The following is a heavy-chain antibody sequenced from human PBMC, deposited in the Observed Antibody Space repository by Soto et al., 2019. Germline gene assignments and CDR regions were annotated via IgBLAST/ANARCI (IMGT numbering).Heavy chain of an antibody. CDR3: ARDLEYSRPRWFDP. V-gene: IGHV4-4*07. J-gene: IGHJ5*02. CDR1: GGSISSYY. CDR2: IYTSGST. Sequence: PSETLSLTCTVSGGSISSYYWSWIRQPAGKGLEWIGRIYTSGSTNYNPSPKSRVTMSVDTSKNQFSLKLSSVTAADTAVYYCARDLEYSRPRWFDPWGQGTLVTVSS. D-gene: IGHD6-6*01.